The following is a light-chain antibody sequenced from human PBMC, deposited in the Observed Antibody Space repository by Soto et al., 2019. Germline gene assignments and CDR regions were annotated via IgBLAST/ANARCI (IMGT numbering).Light chain of an antibody. Sequence: DIQMTQSPSTLSASVGDRVTITCRASQSISSWLAWYQQKPGKAPKVLIYDASSLESGVPSRFSGSGSGTEFTLTISSLQPDDFETYYCQQYNSYLYTFGQGTKLEIK. CDR2: DAS. CDR1: QSISSW. V-gene: IGKV1-5*01. J-gene: IGKJ2*01. CDR3: QQYNSYLYT.